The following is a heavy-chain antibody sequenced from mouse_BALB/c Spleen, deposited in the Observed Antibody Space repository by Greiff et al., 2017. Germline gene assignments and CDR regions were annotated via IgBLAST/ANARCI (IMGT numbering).Heavy chain of an antibody. Sequence: EVHLVESGGGLVQPGGSLRLSCATSGFTFTDYYMSWVRQPPGKALEWMGFIRNKANGYTTEYSASVKGRFTISRANSQSILYLQMDTLRAEDRATAYCASESSSWYVDVWGEGTTVTVSA. CDR1: GFTFTDYY. J-gene: IGHJ1*01. D-gene: IGHD1-1*01. CDR2: IRNKANGYTT. CDR3: ASESSSWYVDV. V-gene: IGHV7-3*02.